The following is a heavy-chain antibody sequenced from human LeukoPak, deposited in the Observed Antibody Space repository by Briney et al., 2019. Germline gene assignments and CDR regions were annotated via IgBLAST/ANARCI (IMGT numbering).Heavy chain of an antibody. Sequence: GASVKVSFKASGYTFTSYGISWVRQAPGQGLEWMGWISAYNGNTNYAQKLQGRVTMTEDTSTDTAYMELSSLRSEDTAVYYCATGLIVGATSTARDYWGQGPLVTVSS. D-gene: IGHD1-26*01. J-gene: IGHJ4*02. CDR3: ATGLIVGATSTARDY. V-gene: IGHV1-18*01. CDR1: GYTFTSYG. CDR2: ISAYNGNT.